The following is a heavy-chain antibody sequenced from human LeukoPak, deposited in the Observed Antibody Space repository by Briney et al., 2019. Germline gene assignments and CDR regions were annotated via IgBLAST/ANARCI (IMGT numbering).Heavy chain of an antibody. CDR3: AKCPGSTGYSTFDY. CDR2: ISWNSGNI. D-gene: IGHD3-22*01. Sequence: GRSLRLSCAASGFTFDDYAIHWVRQAPGKGLEWVSGISWNSGNIGYADSVKGRFTISRDNAKNSLYLQMNSLRAEDTAVYYCAKCPGSTGYSTFDYWGQGTLVTVSS. V-gene: IGHV3-9*01. CDR1: GFTFDDYA. J-gene: IGHJ4*02.